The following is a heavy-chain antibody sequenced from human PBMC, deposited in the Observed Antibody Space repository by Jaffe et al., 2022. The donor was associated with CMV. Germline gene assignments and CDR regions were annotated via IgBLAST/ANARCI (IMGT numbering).Heavy chain of an antibody. V-gene: IGHV1-46*01. Sequence: QVQLVQSGAEVKKPGASVKVSCKASGYTFTSYYMHWVRQAPGQGLEWMGIINPSGGSTSYAQKFQGRVTMTRDTSTSTVYMELSSLRSEDTAVYYCARDTQSSSSPLVWFDPWGQGTLVTVSS. D-gene: IGHD6-6*01. CDR2: INPSGGST. J-gene: IGHJ5*02. CDR3: ARDTQSSSSPLVWFDP. CDR1: GYTFTSYY.